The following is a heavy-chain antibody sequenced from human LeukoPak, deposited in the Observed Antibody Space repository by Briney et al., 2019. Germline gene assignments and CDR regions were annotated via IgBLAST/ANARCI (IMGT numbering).Heavy chain of an antibody. CDR1: GFTFSAYN. D-gene: IGHD3-22*01. CDR3: ELDSYDSSPSHIWFDP. CDR2: INKAGDSI. J-gene: IGHJ5*02. V-gene: IGHV3-48*03. Sequence: GGSLRLSCVGSGFTFSAYNMNWFRQAPGKGLEWVSYINKAGDSIYYAHSVKGRFTISRDNAKNSLYLQMSSLRVEDTAVYYCELDSYDSSPSHIWFDPWGQGTLVTVSS.